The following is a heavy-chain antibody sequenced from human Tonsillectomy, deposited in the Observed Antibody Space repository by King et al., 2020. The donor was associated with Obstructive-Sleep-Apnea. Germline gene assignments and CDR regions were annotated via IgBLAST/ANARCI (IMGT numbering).Heavy chain of an antibody. CDR1: GFAFSSYG. CDR3: ATLPNYDFWSAYSSGGRVDYGMDV. CDR2: IRYDGGNK. Sequence: VQLVESGGGVVQPGRSLRLSCAASGFAFSSYGIHWVRQAPGKGLVWVAFIRYDGGNKYYADSVKGRFTISSDNSKSTLYLQMDSLRPEDTAVYYCATLPNYDFWSAYSSGGRVDYGMDVWGQGTTVTVSS. V-gene: IGHV3-30*02. J-gene: IGHJ6*02. D-gene: IGHD3-3*01.